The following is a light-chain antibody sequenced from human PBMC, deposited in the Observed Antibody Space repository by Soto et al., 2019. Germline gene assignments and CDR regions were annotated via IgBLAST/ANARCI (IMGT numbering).Light chain of an antibody. V-gene: IGLV2-14*01. CDR3: SSYTSRSTVV. Sequence: QSALTQPASVSGSPGQSITISCTGTSSDVGGYNYVSWYQQHPGKAPKLMIYDVSNRPSGVSNRFSGSKSGNTDSLTISGLQAEDEADYKCSSYTSRSTVVFGGGTKHTVL. J-gene: IGLJ2*01. CDR1: SSDVGGYNY. CDR2: DVS.